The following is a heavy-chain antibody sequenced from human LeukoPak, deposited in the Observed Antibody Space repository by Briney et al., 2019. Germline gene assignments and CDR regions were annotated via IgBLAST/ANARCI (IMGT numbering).Heavy chain of an antibody. CDR3: ARDRSSSFLPDY. CDR1: GYTFTGYY. CDR2: INPSGGST. J-gene: IGHJ4*02. Sequence: ASVKVSCKASGYTFTGYYIHWVRQAPGQGLEWMGIINPSGGSTSYAQKFQGRATMTRDTSTSTVYMELSSLRSEDTAVYYCARDRSSSFLPDYWGQGTLVTVSS. V-gene: IGHV1-46*01. D-gene: IGHD6-6*01.